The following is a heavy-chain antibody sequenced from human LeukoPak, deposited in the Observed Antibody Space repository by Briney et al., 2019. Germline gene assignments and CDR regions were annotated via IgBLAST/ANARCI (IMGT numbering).Heavy chain of an antibody. Sequence: CWSWIRQPPGKGLEWIGYICNSGSVNYITSLENRVTISMDTSATQFSFRVHSVTTSDTAVYYCARAGAPRTPDLDYWGQGTLVTVSS. J-gene: IGHJ4*02. V-gene: IGHV4-59*01. CDR2: ICNSGSV. CDR1: C. D-gene: IGHD2-2*01. CDR3: ARAGAPRTPDLDY.